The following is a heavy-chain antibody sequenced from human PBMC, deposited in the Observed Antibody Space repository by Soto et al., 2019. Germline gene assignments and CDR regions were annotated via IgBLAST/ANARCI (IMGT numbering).Heavy chain of an antibody. V-gene: IGHV3-7*01. Sequence: EVQLVESGGGLVQPGGSLRLSCAASGFTFSTYWMSWVRQAPGKGLEWVANIKEDGSAKSYVDSVKGRFTISRDNAKNSLYLQMNNLRAEDTAVYHCARDRGRGVECFGTCYSSYFDPWGQGTLVTVSS. J-gene: IGHJ5*02. CDR2: IKEDGSAK. CDR1: GFTFSTYW. D-gene: IGHD2-15*01. CDR3: ARDRGRGVECFGTCYSSYFDP.